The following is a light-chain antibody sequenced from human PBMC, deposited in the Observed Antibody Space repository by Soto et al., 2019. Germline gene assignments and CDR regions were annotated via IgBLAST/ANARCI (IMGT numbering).Light chain of an antibody. CDR2: EGS. V-gene: IGLV2-23*01. CDR3: CSYAGSSTPYV. J-gene: IGLJ1*01. Sequence: QSVLTQPASVSGSPGQPITISCTGTSSDVGSYNLVSWCQQHPGKAPKLMIYEGSKRPSGVSNRFSGSKSGNTASLTISGLQAEDEADYYCCSYAGSSTPYVFGTGTKVTVL. CDR1: SSDVGSYNL.